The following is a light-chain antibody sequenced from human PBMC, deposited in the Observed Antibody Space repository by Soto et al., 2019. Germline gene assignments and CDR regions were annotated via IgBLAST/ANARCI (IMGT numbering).Light chain of an antibody. CDR2: AAS. CDR3: QQSYSTPPWT. J-gene: IGKJ1*01. V-gene: IGKV1-39*01. CDR1: QSTSRY. Sequence: DLQMTQSPSSLSASVGDRVTITCRASQSTSRYLNWYQQKPGKAPKLLIYAASSLQSGVPSRFRGSGSGTDFTLTISSLQPEDFATYYCQQSYSTPPWTFGQGTNVQIK.